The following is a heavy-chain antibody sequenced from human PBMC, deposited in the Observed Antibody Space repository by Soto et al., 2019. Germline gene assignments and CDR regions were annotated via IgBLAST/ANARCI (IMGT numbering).Heavy chain of an antibody. CDR2: IYPGDSDT. CDR1: GYSFTSYW. Sequence: PGESLKLSCKCSGYSFTSYWIGWVRQMPGKGLEWMGLIYPGDSDTRLSPSLQGQVTSTAAKPISTGYLQWSSVKASDTAMYYCARGVLRFLEWHRMDVWGQGTTVTVSS. D-gene: IGHD3-3*01. V-gene: IGHV5-51*01. J-gene: IGHJ6*02. CDR3: ARGVLRFLEWHRMDV.